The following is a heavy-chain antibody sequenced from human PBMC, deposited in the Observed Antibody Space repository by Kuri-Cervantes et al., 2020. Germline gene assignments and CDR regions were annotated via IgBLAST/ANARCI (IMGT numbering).Heavy chain of an antibody. Sequence: SETLSLTCIVSGGSISSYYWSWIRQPAGKRLEWIGRMYTSGNTNYNPSLKSRVTISVEKSKNQFSLKLSSVTAADTALYYCAREVWAGAYYYGSGSGPRRRHMDVWGKGTTVTVSS. CDR1: GGSISSYY. V-gene: IGHV4-4*07. CDR3: AREVWAGAYYYGSGSGPRRRHMDV. J-gene: IGHJ6*03. CDR2: MYTSGNT. D-gene: IGHD3-10*01.